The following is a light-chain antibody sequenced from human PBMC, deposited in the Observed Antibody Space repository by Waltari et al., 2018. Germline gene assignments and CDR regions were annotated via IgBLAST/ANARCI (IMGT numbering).Light chain of an antibody. V-gene: IGLV3-19*01. CDR1: ILITYY. J-gene: IGLJ2*01. Sequence: SSDLTQDPDVSVALGQTVRITCQGDILITYYGNWCRQKPGQAPELVHYGKNNRPSGIPDRFSASSSENTASLIITGAQAEDEADYYCSSRELSGHVVFGGGTRLTVL. CDR2: GKN. CDR3: SSRELSGHVV.